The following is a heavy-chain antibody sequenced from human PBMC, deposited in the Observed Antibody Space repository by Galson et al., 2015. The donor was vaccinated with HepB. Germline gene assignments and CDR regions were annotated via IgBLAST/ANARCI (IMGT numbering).Heavy chain of an antibody. D-gene: IGHD1-26*01. J-gene: IGHJ4*02. CDR2: IKSKTDGGTT. Sequence: SLRLSCAASGFTFSSAWMSWVRQAPGKGLEWVGRIKSKTDGGTTDYAAPVKGRFTVSGDDSKNTLYLQMNSLKTEDTAVYYCTTGSPGRGPRRIDYWGQGTLVTVSS. CDR1: GFTFSSAW. V-gene: IGHV3-15*01. CDR3: TTGSPGRGPRRIDY.